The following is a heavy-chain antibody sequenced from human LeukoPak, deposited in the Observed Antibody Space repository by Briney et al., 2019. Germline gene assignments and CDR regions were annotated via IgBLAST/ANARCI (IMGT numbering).Heavy chain of an antibody. CDR2: IIPILGIA. V-gene: IGHV1-69*04. Sequence: ASVKVSCKASGGTFSSYAISWVRPAPGQGLEWMGRIIPILGIANYAQKFQGRVTITADKSTSTAYMELSSLRSDDTAVYYCARAVGYCSGGSCQLFDYWGQGTLVTVSS. CDR1: GGTFSSYA. D-gene: IGHD2-15*01. CDR3: ARAVGYCSGGSCQLFDY. J-gene: IGHJ4*02.